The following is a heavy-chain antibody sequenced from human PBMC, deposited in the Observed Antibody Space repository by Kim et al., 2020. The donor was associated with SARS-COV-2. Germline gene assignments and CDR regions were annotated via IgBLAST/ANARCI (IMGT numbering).Heavy chain of an antibody. D-gene: IGHD1-26*01. Sequence: GGSLRLSCAASGFTFSSYAMHWVRQAPGKGLEWVAVISYDGSNKYYADSVKGRFTISRDNSKNTLYLQMNSLRAEDTAVYYCAREGIGGSYYGDYYYYGMDVWGQATTVTVSS. CDR2: ISYDGSNK. CDR1: GFTFSSYA. V-gene: IGHV3-30*04. CDR3: AREGIGGSYYGDYYYYGMDV. J-gene: IGHJ6*02.